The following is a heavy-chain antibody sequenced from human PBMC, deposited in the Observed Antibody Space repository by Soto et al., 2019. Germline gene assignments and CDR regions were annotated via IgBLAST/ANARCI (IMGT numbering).Heavy chain of an antibody. CDR3: ARRAETNGWNGFGADKYYFDF. CDR1: GYTFTSYD. V-gene: IGHV1-8*01. J-gene: IGHJ4*02. D-gene: IGHD1-1*01. CDR2: MNPNTGNS. Sequence: GASVKVSCKASGYTFTSYDIHWVRQATGQGLEWMGWMNPNTGNSGYAQKFQGRVTVTSDTSINTVYMELSSLRSEDTAVYYCARRAETNGWNGFGADKYYFDFWGQGTLVTVSS.